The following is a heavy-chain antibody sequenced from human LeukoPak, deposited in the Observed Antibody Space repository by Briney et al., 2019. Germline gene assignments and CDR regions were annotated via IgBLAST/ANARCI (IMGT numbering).Heavy chain of an antibody. J-gene: IGHJ4*02. CDR1: GYSISSGYY. V-gene: IGHV4-38-2*02. CDR3: ARTEVVPAASDY. Sequence: SETLSLTCTVSGYSISSGYYWGWIRQPPGKGLEWIGSIYHSGSTYYNPSLKSRVTISVDTSKNQFSLKLSSVTDADTAVYYCARTEVVPAASDYWGQGTLVTVSS. D-gene: IGHD2-2*01. CDR2: IYHSGST.